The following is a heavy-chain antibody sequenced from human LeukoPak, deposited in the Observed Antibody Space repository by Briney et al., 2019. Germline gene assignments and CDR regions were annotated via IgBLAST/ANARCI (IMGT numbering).Heavy chain of an antibody. D-gene: IGHD6-19*01. V-gene: IGHV1-18*01. Sequence: ASVKVSSKPSGYTFTNYGISWVRQAPGQGLKWMGWISAYNGNTNYAQKLQGRVTITTDTSTSTAYMELRSLRSDDTAVYYCARDRSRVLAVAGTRPADYWGQGTLVTVSS. CDR1: GYTFTNYG. CDR2: ISAYNGNT. J-gene: IGHJ4*02. CDR3: ARDRSRVLAVAGTRPADY.